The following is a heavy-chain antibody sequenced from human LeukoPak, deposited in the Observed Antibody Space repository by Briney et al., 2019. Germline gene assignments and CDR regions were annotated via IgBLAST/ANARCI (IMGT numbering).Heavy chain of an antibody. CDR3: ARADLNSDGPLCFDY. Sequence: GGSLRLACAASWFTVSSNYMSWVSQAPGKGLGWVSVIYSGGSTYYAAPVKGRFTSSTDNSKNTMYLQRNSLRAEATAVYYCARADLNSDGPLCFDYWGQGTLVTVSS. J-gene: IGHJ4*02. D-gene: IGHD5-18*01. V-gene: IGHV3-53*01. CDR2: IYSGGST. CDR1: WFTVSSNY.